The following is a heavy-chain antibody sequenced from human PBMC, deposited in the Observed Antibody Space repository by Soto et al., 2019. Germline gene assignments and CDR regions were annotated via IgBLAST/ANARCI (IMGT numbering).Heavy chain of an antibody. J-gene: IGHJ6*02. Sequence: PGGSLRLSCAASGFTFSSYGMYWVRQAPGMGLEWVTFISYDGSNKYYADSVKGRFTISRDNSKNTLYLQMNSLGAEDTAVYYCAKDGSDYKNYQFGVDVWGQGTTVTVSS. V-gene: IGHV3-30*02. CDR1: GFTFSSYG. CDR2: ISYDGSNK. CDR3: AKDGSDYKNYQFGVDV. D-gene: IGHD4-4*01.